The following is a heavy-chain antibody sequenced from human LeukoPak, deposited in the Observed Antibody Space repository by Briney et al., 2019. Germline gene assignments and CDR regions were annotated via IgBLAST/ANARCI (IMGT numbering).Heavy chain of an antibody. CDR1: GYTFTGYY. CDR3: AMSLVGKQNSSGWYVLDY. Sequence: ASVKVSCTASGYTFTGYYMHWVRQAPGQGLEWMGWINPNSGGTNYAQKFQGWGTMTRDTSISTAYMELSRLRADDTAVYYCAMSLVGKQNSSGWYVLDYWGQGTLVTVSS. V-gene: IGHV1-2*04. J-gene: IGHJ4*02. CDR2: INPNSGGT. D-gene: IGHD6-19*01.